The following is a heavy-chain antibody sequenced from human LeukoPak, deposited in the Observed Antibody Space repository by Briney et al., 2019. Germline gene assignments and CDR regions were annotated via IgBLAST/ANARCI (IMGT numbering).Heavy chain of an antibody. J-gene: IGHJ6*02. Sequence: SGGPLRLSCAASGFTFSSYAMSWVRQAPGKGLEWVSGISGSGGSTYYADSVKGRFTISRDNSKNTLYLQMNSLRAEDTAVYYCARGWHHGMDVWGQGTTVTVSS. CDR1: GFTFSSYA. CDR3: ARGWHHGMDV. D-gene: IGHD2-15*01. CDR2: ISGSGGST. V-gene: IGHV3-23*01.